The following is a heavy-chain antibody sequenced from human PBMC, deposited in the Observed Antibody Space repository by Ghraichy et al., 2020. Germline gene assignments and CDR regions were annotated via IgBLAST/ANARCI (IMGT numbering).Heavy chain of an antibody. J-gene: IGHJ4*02. CDR3: ARELAAAGNGGGY. Sequence: GGSLRLSCAASGFTFSSYAMHWVRQAPGKGLEWVAVISYDGSNKYYADSVKGRFTISRDNSKNTLYLQMNSLRAEDTAVYYCARELAAAGNGGGYWGQGTLVTVSS. CDR2: ISYDGSNK. D-gene: IGHD6-13*01. V-gene: IGHV3-30*04. CDR1: GFTFSSYA.